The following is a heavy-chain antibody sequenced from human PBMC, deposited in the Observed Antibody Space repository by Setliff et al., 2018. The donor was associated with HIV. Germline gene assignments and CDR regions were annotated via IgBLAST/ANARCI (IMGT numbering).Heavy chain of an antibody. J-gene: IGHJ4*01. Sequence: ASVKVSCKASGYTFSTYSLHWVRQAPGQSLEWMGWINVGKGHTKYYQAFQDRITITRDTSANTAYMELSSLRSDDTAVYFCARGALLAVFDFDHWGHGTLVTVSS. CDR1: GYTFSTYS. CDR3: ARGALLAVFDFDH. CDR2: INVGKGHT. V-gene: IGHV1-3*01. D-gene: IGHD3-3*02.